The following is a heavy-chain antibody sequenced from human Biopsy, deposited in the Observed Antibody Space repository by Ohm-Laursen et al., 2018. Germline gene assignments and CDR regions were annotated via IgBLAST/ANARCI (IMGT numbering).Heavy chain of an antibody. D-gene: IGHD1-14*01. CDR2: IYTSGIT. V-gene: IGHV4-4*07. CDR3: ARDRDRRGWFDP. J-gene: IGHJ5*02. Sequence: GTLSLTCTVSGGSLSSYSWSWIRQPAGKGLEWIGQIYTSGITNYNPSLKSRVTMSVDTSKNKFSLRVSSVTAADTAAYYCARDRDRRGWFDPWGQRTLVTVSS. CDR1: GGSLSSYS.